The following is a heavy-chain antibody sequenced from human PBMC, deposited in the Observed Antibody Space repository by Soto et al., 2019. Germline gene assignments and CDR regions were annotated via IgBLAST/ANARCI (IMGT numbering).Heavy chain of an antibody. D-gene: IGHD2-21*01. CDR3: ARDTSDSGLDY. CDR2: IYNGGNT. CDR1: GFTVSRTH. Sequence: EVQVEESGGGLVQPGGSLRLSCAASGFTVSRTHMNWVRQAPGKGLEWVSIIYNGGNTYYADSVKGRFTTSRDISKNTLYLEMNSLRAEDTAVYYCARDTSDSGLDYWGQGTLVTVSS. V-gene: IGHV3-53*04. J-gene: IGHJ4*02.